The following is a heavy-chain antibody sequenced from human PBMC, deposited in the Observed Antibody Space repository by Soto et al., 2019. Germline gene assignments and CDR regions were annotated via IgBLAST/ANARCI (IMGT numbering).Heavy chain of an antibody. D-gene: IGHD6-13*01. Sequence: QVQLMQSEPEVKKPGASVKVSCKTSGYTFNDHGIIWVRQAPGQGLEWMGWISAYSGDRAYAQNFKGRVTLTIDTSTNTANMELMGLTSDDTAVYYCARDFWGSGSNRRSDFWGQGTLVTVSS. CDR2: ISAYSGDR. V-gene: IGHV1-18*01. CDR1: GYTFNDHG. CDR3: ARDFWGSGSNRRSDF. J-gene: IGHJ4*02.